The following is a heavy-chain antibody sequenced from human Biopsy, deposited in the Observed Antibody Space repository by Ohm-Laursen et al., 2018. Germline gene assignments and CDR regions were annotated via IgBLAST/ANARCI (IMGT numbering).Heavy chain of an antibody. Sequence: SETLSLTWAVSGGSISNNNYYWGWIRQPPRKGLEWIGSIFYRGSTHYKPSLKSRVNMSVDTSKNQFSLKLNSVTAADTAVYYCARDYDTSGYYYVSWGQGTLVTVSS. CDR3: ARDYDTSGYYYVS. CDR2: IFYRGST. CDR1: GGSISNNNYY. J-gene: IGHJ5*02. V-gene: IGHV4-39*01. D-gene: IGHD3-22*01.